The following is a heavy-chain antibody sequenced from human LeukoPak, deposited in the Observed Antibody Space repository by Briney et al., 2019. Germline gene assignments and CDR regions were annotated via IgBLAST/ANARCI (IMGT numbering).Heavy chain of an antibody. Sequence: SLRLSCAASGFTFDDYAMHWVRQAPGKGLEWVSGISWNSGSIGYADSVKGRFTISRDNAKNSLYLQVNSLRAEDTALYFCAKSGSSWDEYFHNWGQGTLVTVSS. CDR2: ISWNSGSI. D-gene: IGHD6-13*01. J-gene: IGHJ1*01. CDR1: GFTFDDYA. V-gene: IGHV3-9*01. CDR3: AKSGSSWDEYFHN.